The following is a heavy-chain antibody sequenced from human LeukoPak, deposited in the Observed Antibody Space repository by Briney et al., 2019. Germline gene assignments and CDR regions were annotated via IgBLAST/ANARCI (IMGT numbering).Heavy chain of an antibody. CDR3: ASGIAEAPWYFDY. CDR2: INRDGSTI. J-gene: IGHJ4*02. Sequence: GGSLRLSCAASGFTFSSYWMHWVRQAPGKGLVWVSRINRDGSTITYADSVKGRFTISRDNANNTLYLQMNSLRAEDTAVYYCASGIAEAPWYFDYWGQGTLVTVSS. D-gene: IGHD6-19*01. CDR1: GFTFSSYW. V-gene: IGHV3-74*03.